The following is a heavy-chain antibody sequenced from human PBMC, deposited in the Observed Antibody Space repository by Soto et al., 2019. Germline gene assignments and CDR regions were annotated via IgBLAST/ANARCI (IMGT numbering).Heavy chain of an antibody. CDR3: ARDQVPGLDAFDI. CDR1: GFTFSSYS. V-gene: IGHV3-21*01. J-gene: IGHJ3*02. CDR2: ISRSAGNT. Sequence: PXESLRLSCAASGFTFSSYSMNWVRQAPGKGLEWVSSISRSAGNTYYADSVKGRFTISRDNAKNSMYLQMNSLRAEDTAVYYCARDQVPGLDAFDIWGQGTMVTVSS.